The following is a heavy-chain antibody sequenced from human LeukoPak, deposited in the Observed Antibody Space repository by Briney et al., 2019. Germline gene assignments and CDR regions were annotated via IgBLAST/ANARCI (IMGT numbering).Heavy chain of an antibody. CDR3: AWSGVTHGLDV. J-gene: IGHJ6*02. Sequence: GGSLRLFCAASGFSLSNYWMSWVRQAPGKGLEWVANINQDGSDKYYVDSVMGRFTISKDNAKNSVYLQMNSLRPEDTAIYYCAWSGVTHGLDVWGQGTTVTVSS. D-gene: IGHD3-10*01. V-gene: IGHV3-7*01. CDR2: INQDGSDK. CDR1: GFSLSNYW.